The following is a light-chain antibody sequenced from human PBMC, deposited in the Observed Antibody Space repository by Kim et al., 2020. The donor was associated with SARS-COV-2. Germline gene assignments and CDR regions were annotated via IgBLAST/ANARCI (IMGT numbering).Light chain of an antibody. V-gene: IGLV1-51*01. CDR1: GSNNGNYY. J-gene: IGLJ3*02. CDR3: GTWDSSLSAGV. Sequence: GQKGSISCSGSGSNNGNYYVSWYQQLPGTAPKVLIYKNNKRPSGIPDRFSGSKSGTSATLGITGLQTGDEADYYCGTWDSSLSAGVFGGGTQLTVL. CDR2: KNN.